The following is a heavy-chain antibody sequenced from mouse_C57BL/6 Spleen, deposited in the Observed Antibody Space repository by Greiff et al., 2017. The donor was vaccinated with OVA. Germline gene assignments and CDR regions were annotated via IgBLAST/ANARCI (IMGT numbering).Heavy chain of an antibody. Sequence: DVMLVESGGGLVKPGGSLKLSCAASGFTFSSYAMSWVRQTPEKRLEWVATISDGGSYTYYPDNVKGRFTISRDNAKNNLYLQMSHLKSEDTAMYYCARDLTMVTTGYFDVWGTGTTVTVSS. J-gene: IGHJ1*03. CDR1: GFTFSSYA. CDR2: ISDGGSYT. V-gene: IGHV5-4*01. D-gene: IGHD2-2*01. CDR3: ARDLTMVTTGYFDV.